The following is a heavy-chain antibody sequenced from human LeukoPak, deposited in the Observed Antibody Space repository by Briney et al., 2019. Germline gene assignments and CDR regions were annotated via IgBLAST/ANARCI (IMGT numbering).Heavy chain of an antibody. J-gene: IGHJ3*02. D-gene: IGHD3-22*01. CDR3: AKAYYYDSSGYYHDAFDI. V-gene: IGHV3-23*01. CDR2: ISGSGGST. CDR1: GFTFGEYA. Sequence: GGSLRLSCTASGFTFGEYAMSWFRQAPGKGLEWVSAISGSGGSTYYADSVKGRFTISRDNSKNTLYLQMNSLRAEDTAVYYCAKAYYYDSSGYYHDAFDIWGQGTMVTVSS.